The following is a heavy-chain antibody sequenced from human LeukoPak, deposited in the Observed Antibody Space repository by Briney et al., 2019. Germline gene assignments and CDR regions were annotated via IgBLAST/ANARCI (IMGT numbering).Heavy chain of an antibody. Sequence: PGRSLRLSCAASGFTFSSYAMHWVRQAPGKGLEWVAVISYDGSNKYYADSVKGRFTISRDNSKNTLYLQMNSLRAEDTAVYYCARGVMYCTNGVCHNWFDPWGQGTLVTVSS. V-gene: IGHV3-30-3*01. J-gene: IGHJ5*02. D-gene: IGHD2-8*01. CDR1: GFTFSSYA. CDR3: ARGVMYCTNGVCHNWFDP. CDR2: ISYDGSNK.